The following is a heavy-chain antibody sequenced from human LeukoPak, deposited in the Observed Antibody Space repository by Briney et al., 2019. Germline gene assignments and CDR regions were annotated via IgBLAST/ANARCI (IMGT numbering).Heavy chain of an antibody. CDR3: ARDDVYPNP. CDR1: GFNFSSYG. D-gene: IGHD2-2*02. CDR2: ISYDGSNK. Sequence: GGSLRLSCAASGFNFSSYGMHWVRQAPGKGLEWVAVISYDGSNKYYADSVKGRFTISRDNSKNTLYLQMNSLRAEDTAVYYCARDDVYPNPWGQGTLVTVSS. J-gene: IGHJ5*02. V-gene: IGHV3-30*03.